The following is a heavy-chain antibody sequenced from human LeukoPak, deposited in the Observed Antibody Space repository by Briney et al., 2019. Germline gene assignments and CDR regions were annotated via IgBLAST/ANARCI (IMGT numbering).Heavy chain of an antibody. V-gene: IGHV3-30*04. CDR3: ARESPPLCYDSSGYPSLGGMDV. Sequence: GRSLRLSCAASGFTFSSYAMHWVRQAPGKGLEWVSVISYDGSNKYYADSVKGRFTISRDNAKNTLYLQMNSLRAEDTAVYYCARESPPLCYDSSGYPSLGGMDVWGKGTTVTVSS. J-gene: IGHJ6*04. CDR2: ISYDGSNK. CDR1: GFTFSSYA. D-gene: IGHD3-22*01.